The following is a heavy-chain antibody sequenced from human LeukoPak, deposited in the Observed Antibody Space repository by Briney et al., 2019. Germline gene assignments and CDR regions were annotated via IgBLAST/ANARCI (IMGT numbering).Heavy chain of an antibody. D-gene: IGHD5-24*01. J-gene: IGHJ4*02. V-gene: IGHV3-30*02. CDR1: GFIFGNYG. CDR2: IRFDGNLE. Sequence: GGSLRLSCTASGFIFGNYGMHWVRQAPGKGLDWVAFIRFDGNLEYYADSVKGRFTISRDNSKNTLYLQMNSLGGEDTAVYYCAKDGRWLEHHFGYWGQGTLVTVSS. CDR3: AKDGRWLEHHFGY.